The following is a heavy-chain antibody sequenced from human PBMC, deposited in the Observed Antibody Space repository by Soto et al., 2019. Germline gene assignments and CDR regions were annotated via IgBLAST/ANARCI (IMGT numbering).Heavy chain of an antibody. V-gene: IGHV1-18*01. D-gene: IGHD2-15*01. CDR1: GYTFTSYG. J-gene: IGHJ5*02. CDR3: ARVTVYCSGGSCYGNGFDP. Sequence: QVQLVQSGAEVKKPGASVKVSCKASGYTFTSYGISWVRQAPGQGLEWMGWISAYNGNTNYAQKLQGRVTMTTDTATSTAYMELRSLRPDDTAVYYCARVTVYCSGGSCYGNGFDPWGQGTLVTVSS. CDR2: ISAYNGNT.